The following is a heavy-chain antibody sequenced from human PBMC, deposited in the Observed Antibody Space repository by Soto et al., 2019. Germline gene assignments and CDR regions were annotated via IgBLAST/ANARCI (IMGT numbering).Heavy chain of an antibody. Sequence: QVQLVQSGAEVKKPGASVKVSCKASGYTFTSYYMHWVRQAPGQGLEWMGIINPSGGSTSYAQKFQGRVTMTRDTSTSKVYMELSSLRSEDTAVYYCARETGVVRRFDYWGQGTLVTVSS. J-gene: IGHJ4*02. CDR3: ARETGVVRRFDY. CDR2: INPSGGST. V-gene: IGHV1-46*01. CDR1: GYTFTSYY. D-gene: IGHD2-15*01.